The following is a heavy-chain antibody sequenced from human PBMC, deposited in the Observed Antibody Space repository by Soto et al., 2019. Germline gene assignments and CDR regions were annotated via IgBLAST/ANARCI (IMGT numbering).Heavy chain of an antibody. CDR1: GGSISPYG. J-gene: IGHJ4*02. D-gene: IGHD5-12*01. V-gene: IGHV4-59*01. CDR3: ARVYSGYVWFDY. CDR2: IYYSGST. Sequence: PSETLSLTCTVSGGSISPYGWSWIRQPPGKGLEWSGYIYYSGSTNYNPSLKSRVTISVDTSKNQFSLKLSSVTAADTAVYYCARVYSGYVWFDYWGQGTLVTAPQ.